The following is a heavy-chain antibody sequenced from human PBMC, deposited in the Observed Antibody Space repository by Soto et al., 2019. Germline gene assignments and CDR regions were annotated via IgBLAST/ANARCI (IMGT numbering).Heavy chain of an antibody. D-gene: IGHD3-10*01. CDR2: IWDDGKNK. CDR3: AREMRTATSYLWVTFDL. V-gene: IGHV3-33*01. Sequence: QVKLVESGGGLVQPGRSLRLSCAAAGFTLSRYDMHWVRQAPGKGLEWVPVIWDDGKNKYYGESVKGRFSMSSDNSKNTLYLQMDSMRAEDTAIYYCAREMRTATSYLWVTFDLWGQGTMVTVSS. J-gene: IGHJ3*01. CDR1: GFTLSRYD.